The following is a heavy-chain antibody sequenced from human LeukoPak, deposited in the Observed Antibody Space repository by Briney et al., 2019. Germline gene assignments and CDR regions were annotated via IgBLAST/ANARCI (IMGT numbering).Heavy chain of an antibody. J-gene: IGHJ4*02. CDR3: ASSIRRFGELLRH. CDR2: IYHSGST. CDR1: GFTFSSYR. Sequence: GSLRLSCAASGFTFSSYRMNWVRQPPGKGLEWIGEIYHSGSTNYNPPLKSRVTISADTSKNQFSLKLSSVTAADTAVYYCASSIRRFGELLRHWGQGTLVTVSS. D-gene: IGHD3-10*01. V-gene: IGHV4-4*02.